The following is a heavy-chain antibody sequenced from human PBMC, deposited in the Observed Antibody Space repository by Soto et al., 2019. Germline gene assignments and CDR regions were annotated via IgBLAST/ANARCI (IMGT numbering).Heavy chain of an antibody. Sequence: GESLKISCAASGFTFSSYAMSWVRQAPGKGLEWVSAISGSGGSTYYADSVKGRFTISRDNSKNTLYLQMNSLRAEDTAVYYCAKDQGMTTVYYFDYWGQGTLVTVSS. CDR2: ISGSGGST. D-gene: IGHD4-4*01. CDR3: AKDQGMTTVYYFDY. CDR1: GFTFSSYA. V-gene: IGHV3-23*01. J-gene: IGHJ4*02.